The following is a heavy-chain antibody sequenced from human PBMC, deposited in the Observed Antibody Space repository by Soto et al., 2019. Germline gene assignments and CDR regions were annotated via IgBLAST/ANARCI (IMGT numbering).Heavy chain of an antibody. J-gene: IGHJ4*02. D-gene: IGHD2-15*01. Sequence: PSETLSLTCTVSGGSISGSYWCWIRQTPGKVLEWVGYINYSGSTNYNPSPKSRVTMSVDSAKNQSSLQLSSVTAEDTAVYFCTKYRRTDAEGYSFDYWGQGALVTVSS. V-gene: IGHV4-59*01. CDR1: GGSISGSY. CDR2: INYSGST. CDR3: TKYRRTDAEGYSFDY.